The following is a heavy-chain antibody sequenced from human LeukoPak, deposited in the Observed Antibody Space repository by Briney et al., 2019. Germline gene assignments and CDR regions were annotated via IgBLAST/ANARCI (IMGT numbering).Heavy chain of an antibody. D-gene: IGHD3-22*01. CDR1: GGSISSYY. CDR3: ARRMRVTYDSSGYYLYYFDY. Sequence: SETLSLTCTVSGGSISSYYWSWIRQPPGKGLEWIGYIYYSGSTNYNPSLKSRVTISVDTSKNQFSLKLSSVTAAVTAVYYCARRMRVTYDSSGYYLYYFDYWGQGTLVTVSS. J-gene: IGHJ4*02. CDR2: IYYSGST. V-gene: IGHV4-59*08.